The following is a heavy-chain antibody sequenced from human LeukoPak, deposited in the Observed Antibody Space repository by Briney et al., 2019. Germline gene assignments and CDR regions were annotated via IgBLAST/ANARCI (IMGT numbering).Heavy chain of an antibody. V-gene: IGHV1-69*04. J-gene: IGHJ4*02. CDR2: IILILGIA. D-gene: IGHD1-1*01. CDR1: GGTFSSYA. Sequence: VASVKVSCKASGGTFSSYAISWVRQAPGQGPEWMGRIILILGIANYAQKFQGRVTITADKSTSTAYMELSSLRSEDTAVYYCARDAGISRGYWGQGTLVTVSS. CDR3: ARDAGISRGY.